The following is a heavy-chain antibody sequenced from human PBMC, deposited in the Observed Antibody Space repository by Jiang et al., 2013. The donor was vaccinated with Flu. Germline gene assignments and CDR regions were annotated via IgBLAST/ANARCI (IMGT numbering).Heavy chain of an antibody. CDR3: ARDRRVVPPYSSGYEPMGY. Sequence: PGQRLEWMGWINAGNGNTKYSQKFQGRVTITQGHIREHSLHELSSLRSEDTAVYYCARDRRVVPPYSSGYEPMGYWGQGTLVTVSS. CDR2: INAGNGNT. V-gene: IGHV1-3*01. D-gene: IGHD3-22*01. J-gene: IGHJ4*02.